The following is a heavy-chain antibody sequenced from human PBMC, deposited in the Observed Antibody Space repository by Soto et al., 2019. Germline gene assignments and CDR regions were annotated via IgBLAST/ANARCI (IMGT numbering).Heavy chain of an antibody. D-gene: IGHD3-3*01. CDR1: GGSISSGDYY. CDR2: IYYSGST. V-gene: IGHV4-30-4*01. CDR3: ARYPGALFSSGSLDY. J-gene: IGHJ4*02. Sequence: QVQLQESGPGLVKPSQTLSLTCTVSGGSISSGDYYWSWIRQPPGKGLEWIGYIYYSGSTYYNPSLHRPVTRSVDTSKTQFSPKLSSVTAADTAVYYCARYPGALFSSGSLDYWGQGTLVTVSS.